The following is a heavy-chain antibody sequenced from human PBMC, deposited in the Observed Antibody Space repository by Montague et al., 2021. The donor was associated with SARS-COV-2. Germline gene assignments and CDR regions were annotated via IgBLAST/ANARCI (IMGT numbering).Heavy chain of an antibody. Sequence: SLRLSCAASGFTFNTYYIHWVRQAPGKGLVWVSRINSDGSSTTYADSVKGRLTITRDNAKTTVYLQMNSLRAEDAAVYYCARDREPWLLQYYFDYWGQGTLVTVSS. CDR1: GFTFNTYY. V-gene: IGHV3-74*01. D-gene: IGHD6-19*01. J-gene: IGHJ4*02. CDR2: INSDGSST. CDR3: ARDREPWLLQYYFDY.